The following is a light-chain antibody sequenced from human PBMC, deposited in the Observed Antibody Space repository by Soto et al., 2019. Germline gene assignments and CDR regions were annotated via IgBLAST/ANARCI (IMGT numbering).Light chain of an antibody. V-gene: IGLV2-14*01. CDR3: GSYASSSTLYV. J-gene: IGLJ1*01. Sequence: QSVLTQPASVSGSPGQSITISCTGTSSDVGGYNYVSWYQQHSGKAPKLMIYDVSNRPSGVSNRFSGPKSGNTASLTISGLQAEDEADYYCGSYASSSTLYVFGTGTKVTVL. CDR1: SSDVGGYNY. CDR2: DVS.